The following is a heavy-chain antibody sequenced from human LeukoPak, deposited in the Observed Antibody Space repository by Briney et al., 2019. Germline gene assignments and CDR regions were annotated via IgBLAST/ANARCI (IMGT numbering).Heavy chain of an antibody. CDR3: ARGRSTDY. CDR2: IKLDGSEK. J-gene: IGHJ4*02. Sequence: PGGSLRLSCAASGFTFSDFWMSWVRQAPGKGLEWVANIKLDGSEKFYVDSVKGRFTISRDNAKDSLYLQMNSLRADDTAVYYCARGRSTDYWGQGALVAVSS. D-gene: IGHD2-2*01. V-gene: IGHV3-7*01. CDR1: GFTFSDFW.